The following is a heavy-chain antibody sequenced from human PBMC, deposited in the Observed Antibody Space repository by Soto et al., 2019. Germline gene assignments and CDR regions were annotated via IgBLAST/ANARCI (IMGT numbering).Heavy chain of an antibody. Sequence: SETLSLTCTVSGGSISSRGSMSGRSFYWGWMRQPPGKGLEWISSISYSDGSFYNSSLKSRLTISVDTSKNQFSLSLRPVTAADTDVSHRPSNRTFWPFDYWGQGTVVTVSS. CDR2: ISYSDGS. CDR1: GGSISSRGSMSGRSFY. J-gene: IGHJ4*02. CDR3: PSNRTFWPFDY. D-gene: IGHD2-8*01. V-gene: IGHV4-39*01.